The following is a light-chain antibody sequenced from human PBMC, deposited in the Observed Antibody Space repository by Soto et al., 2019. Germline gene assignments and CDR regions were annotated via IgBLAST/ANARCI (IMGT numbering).Light chain of an antibody. V-gene: IGKV3-11*01. CDR3: QLRNSWPPSIT. J-gene: IGKJ5*01. Sequence: ENVLTQSPATLSLSPGERATLSCRASQSSSSYLAWYQQKPGQAPRLLIYDASTRATGIPARFRGSGAGTDFTLPISSLEAEDFAVYYCQLRNSWPPSITFGQGTRLEIK. CDR1: QSSSSY. CDR2: DAS.